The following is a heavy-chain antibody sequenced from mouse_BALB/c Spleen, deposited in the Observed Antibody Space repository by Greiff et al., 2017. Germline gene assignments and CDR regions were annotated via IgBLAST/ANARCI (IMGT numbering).Heavy chain of an antibody. Sequence: VKLQESGAELMKPGASVKISCKATGYTFSSYWIEWVKQRPGHGLEWIGEILPGSGSTNYNEKFKGKATFTADTSSNTAYMQLSSLTSEDSAVYYCARGITTVARFAYWGQGTLVTVSA. CDR3: ARGITTVARFAY. D-gene: IGHD1-1*01. CDR1: GYTFSSYW. J-gene: IGHJ3*01. CDR2: ILPGSGST. V-gene: IGHV1-9*01.